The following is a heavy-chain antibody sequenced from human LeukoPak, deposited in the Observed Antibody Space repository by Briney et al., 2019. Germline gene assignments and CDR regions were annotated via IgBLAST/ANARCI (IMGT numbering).Heavy chain of an antibody. D-gene: IGHD3-3*01. CDR1: GFPFSSYW. Sequence: GGSLRLSCAASGFPFSSYWMSWVREAPGKGLEWVANIKQDGSEKYYVDSVKGRFTISRDNAKNSLYLQMNSLRAEDTAVYYCARVRFGWFDPWGQGTLVTVSS. CDR2: IKQDGSEK. J-gene: IGHJ5*02. V-gene: IGHV3-7*01. CDR3: ARVRFGWFDP.